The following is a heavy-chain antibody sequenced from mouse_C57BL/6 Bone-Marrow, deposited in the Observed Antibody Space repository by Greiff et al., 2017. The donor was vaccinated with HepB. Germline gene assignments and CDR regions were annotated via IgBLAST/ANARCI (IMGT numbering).Heavy chain of an antibody. CDR2: ISDGGSYT. CDR3: ARDRNWGFAY. J-gene: IGHJ3*01. D-gene: IGHD4-1*01. Sequence: EVKVEESGGGLVKPGGSLKLSCAASGFTFSSYAMSWVRQTPEKRLEWVATISDGGSYTYYPDNVKGRFTISRDNAKNNLYLQMSHLKSEDTAMYYCARDRNWGFAYWGQGTLVTVSA. CDR1: GFTFSSYA. V-gene: IGHV5-4*01.